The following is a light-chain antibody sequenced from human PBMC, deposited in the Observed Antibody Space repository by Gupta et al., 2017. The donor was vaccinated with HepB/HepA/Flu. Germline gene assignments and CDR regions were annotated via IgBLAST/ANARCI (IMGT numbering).Light chain of an antibody. Sequence: EIQIIQFPSSLPASVGDRATSTCRVRHIIRSYVNWYQQRPGKAPRLLIYGTSNLQSGVPSRFSGSDSGTDFTLTIISRQPEDFATYYSQQSNNNPPFTFGHGTKVDIK. J-gene: IGKJ3*01. CDR3: QQSNNNPPFT. V-gene: IGKV1-39*01. CDR2: GTS. CDR1: HIIRSY.